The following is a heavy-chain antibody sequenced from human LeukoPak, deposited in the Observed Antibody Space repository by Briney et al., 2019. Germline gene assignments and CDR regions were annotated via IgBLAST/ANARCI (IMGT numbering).Heavy chain of an antibody. CDR1: GGSISSYY. CDR3: ARDCWGTLHEDYYYYMDA. D-gene: IGHD7-27*01. CDR2: IYYSGST. Sequence: PSETLSLTCTVSGGSISSYYWSWIRQPPGKGLEWIGYIYYSGSTNYNPSLKSRVTISVDTSKNRFSLKLRSVTAADTAVYYCARDCWGTLHEDYYYYMDAWGKGTTVTISS. J-gene: IGHJ6*03. V-gene: IGHV4-59*01.